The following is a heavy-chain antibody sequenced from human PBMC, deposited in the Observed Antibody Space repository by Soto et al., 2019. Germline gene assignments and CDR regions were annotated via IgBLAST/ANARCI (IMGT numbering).Heavy chain of an antibody. Sequence: EVQLVESGGGLVQPGGSLRLSCEASGFTFSVYWMHWVRQPPGKGLVWVSRINTDGSDTRYADSVKGRFTISRDNAENTLYLQINSMRADDAAVDYCARSVCSNAGNCFDNWGQGSLVTVSS. CDR1: GFTFSVYW. CDR3: ARSVCSNAGNCFDN. CDR2: INTDGSDT. J-gene: IGHJ5*02. V-gene: IGHV3-74*01. D-gene: IGHD3-10*02.